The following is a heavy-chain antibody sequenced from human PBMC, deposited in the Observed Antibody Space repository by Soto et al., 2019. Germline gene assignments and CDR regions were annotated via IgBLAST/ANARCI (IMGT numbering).Heavy chain of an antibody. D-gene: IGHD3-22*01. V-gene: IGHV3-30-3*01. CDR2: ISYDGSNK. Sequence: GGSLRLSCAASGFTFSSYAMHWVRQAPGKGLEWVAVISYDGSNKYYADSVKGRFTISRDNSKNTLYLQMNSLRAEDTAVYYCARVVYDSSGYPIDYWGQGTLVTVSS. CDR1: GFTFSSYA. CDR3: ARVVYDSSGYPIDY. J-gene: IGHJ4*02.